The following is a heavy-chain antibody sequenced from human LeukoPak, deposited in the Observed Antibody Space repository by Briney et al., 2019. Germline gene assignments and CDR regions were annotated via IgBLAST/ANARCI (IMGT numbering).Heavy chain of an antibody. CDR1: GGSISSYY. V-gene: IGHV4-59*04. CDR2: IYYCGNP. Sequence: SETLSLTCTVSGGSISSYYWSWIRQPPGKGLEWIGSIYYCGNPYYDPSLKSRVTMSVDTSKSQFSLNLSSVTAADTAVYFCARLRRGCSGGDCYLDYYGMDVWGQGTTVTVSS. CDR3: ARLRRGCSGGDCYLDYYGMDV. D-gene: IGHD2-21*02. J-gene: IGHJ6*02.